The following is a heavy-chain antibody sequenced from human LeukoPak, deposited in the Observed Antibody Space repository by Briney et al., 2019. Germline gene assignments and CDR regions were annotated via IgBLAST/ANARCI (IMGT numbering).Heavy chain of an antibody. Sequence: GGSLRLSCAASGFSFSSYNMNWVRLTPGKGLEWVSSITSSSTYTFYADSVKGRFTISRDNAKNSLYLQMNSLRVEDTSVYYCARLRGLYSGTYRYQTAFEFWGQGSLLTVSS. CDR1: GFSFSSYN. V-gene: IGHV3-21*03. CDR3: ARLRGLYSGTYRYQTAFEF. CDR2: ITSSSTYT. D-gene: IGHD1-26*01. J-gene: IGHJ4*02.